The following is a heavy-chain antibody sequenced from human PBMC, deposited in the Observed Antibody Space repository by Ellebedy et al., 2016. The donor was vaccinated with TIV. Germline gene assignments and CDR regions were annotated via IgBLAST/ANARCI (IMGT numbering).Heavy chain of an antibody. CDR1: GFTFSSYW. J-gene: IGHJ4*02. V-gene: IGHV3-7*01. CDR2: IKQDGSEK. Sequence: GESLKISCAASGFTFSSYWMTWVRQAPGKGLEWVANIKQDGSEKAYVDSVKGRFTIARDNAKDSLYLQMNSLRAEDTALYYCARDSGGLDYWGQGILVTVSS. CDR3: ARDSGGLDY. D-gene: IGHD3-10*01.